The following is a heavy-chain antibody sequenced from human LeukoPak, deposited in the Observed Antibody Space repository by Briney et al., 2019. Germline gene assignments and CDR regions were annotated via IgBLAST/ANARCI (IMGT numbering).Heavy chain of an antibody. J-gene: IGHJ5*02. Sequence: SETLSLTCAVYGGSFSGYYWSWIRQPPGKGLEWIGEINHSGSTNYNPSPKSRVTISVDTSKNQFSLKLSSVTAADTAVYYCARASSWYFGWFDPWGQGTLVTVSS. V-gene: IGHV4-34*01. CDR3: ARASSWYFGWFDP. D-gene: IGHD6-13*01. CDR1: GGSFSGYY. CDR2: INHSGST.